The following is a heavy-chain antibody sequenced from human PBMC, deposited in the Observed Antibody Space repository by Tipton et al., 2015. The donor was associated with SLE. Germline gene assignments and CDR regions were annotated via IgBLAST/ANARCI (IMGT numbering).Heavy chain of an antibody. V-gene: IGHV4-34*01. Sequence: TLSLTCAIYGGSFSDYYWTWIRQPPGKGLEWIGEITHRGVTNYNPSLKSRVTISVDTSKNQFSLKLSSLTAADTAVYYCARETCSVGSCYFDYWGQGTLVTVSS. CDR3: ARETCSVGSCYFDY. CDR1: GGSFSDYY. CDR2: ITHRGVT. D-gene: IGHD2-15*01. J-gene: IGHJ4*02.